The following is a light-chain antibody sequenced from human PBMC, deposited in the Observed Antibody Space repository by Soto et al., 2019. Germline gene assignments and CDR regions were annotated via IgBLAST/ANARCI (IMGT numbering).Light chain of an antibody. J-gene: IGLJ1*01. Sequence: QSALTQPRSVSGSPGQSVTISCTGTSSDVGGYTFVSWYQQHPGKAPKVMIYDVTKRPSGVPDRFSGSKSGNTASLTISGLQAEGEADYYCCSYAGSYTYVFGTGTKLTVL. V-gene: IGLV2-11*01. CDR1: SSDVGGYTF. CDR2: DVT. CDR3: CSYAGSYTYV.